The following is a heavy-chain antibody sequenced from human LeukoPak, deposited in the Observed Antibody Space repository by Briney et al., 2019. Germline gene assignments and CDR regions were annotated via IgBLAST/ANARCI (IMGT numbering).Heavy chain of an antibody. CDR2: ISYDGSNK. CDR1: GFTFGSYG. D-gene: IGHD6-19*01. CDR3: DGSGWYFDY. Sequence: GRSLRLSCAASGFTFGSYGMHWVRQAPGKGLEWVAVISYDGSNKYYADSVKGRFTISRDNSKNTLYLQMNSLRAEDTAVYYCDGSGWYFDYWGQGTLVTVSS. V-gene: IGHV3-30*03. J-gene: IGHJ4*02.